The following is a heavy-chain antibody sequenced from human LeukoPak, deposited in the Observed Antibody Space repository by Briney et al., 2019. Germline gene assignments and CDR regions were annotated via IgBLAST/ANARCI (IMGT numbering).Heavy chain of an antibody. D-gene: IGHD3-10*01. Sequence: SQSLSLACTLAAAFITNDNYYWAWLRQPRGRGLEWFGSIYYSGTTYDNPTLKSRVTISVDTSKHQFSLKLSSVTAADTAVYCCARDMVRGVIRGMDVWGQGTTVTVSS. J-gene: IGHJ6*02. V-gene: IGHV4-39*07. CDR3: ARDMVRGVIRGMDV. CDR2: IYYSGTT. CDR1: AAFITNDNYY.